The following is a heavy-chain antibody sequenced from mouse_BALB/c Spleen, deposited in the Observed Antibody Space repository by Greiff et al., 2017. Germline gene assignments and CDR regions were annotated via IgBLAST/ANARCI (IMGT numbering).Heavy chain of an antibody. CDR3: ASHYDPSYFDY. Sequence: EVKLQESGGGLVKPGGSLKLSCAASGFAFSSYDMSWVRQTPEKRLEWVAYISSGGGSTYYPDTVKGRFTISRDNAKNTLYLQMSSLKSEDTAMYYCASHYDPSYFDYWGQGTTLTVSS. CDR2: ISSGGGST. J-gene: IGHJ2*01. V-gene: IGHV5-12-1*01. D-gene: IGHD2-3*01. CDR1: GFAFSSYD.